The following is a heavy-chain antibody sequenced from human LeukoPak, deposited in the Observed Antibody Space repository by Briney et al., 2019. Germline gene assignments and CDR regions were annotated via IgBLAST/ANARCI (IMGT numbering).Heavy chain of an antibody. V-gene: IGHV4-39*01. Sequence: SETLSLTCTVSGGFIRSSSYYWGWIRQPPGKGLVWFGSIYYSDSTYYNPSLQSRVTISVDTSKNQFSLKLRSVFAANTAGYYYAGLGKRWLHRHGVDYWGQGTLVTVSS. D-gene: IGHD5-24*01. CDR3: AGLGKRWLHRHGVDY. CDR2: IYYSDST. J-gene: IGHJ4*02. CDR1: GGFIRSSSYY.